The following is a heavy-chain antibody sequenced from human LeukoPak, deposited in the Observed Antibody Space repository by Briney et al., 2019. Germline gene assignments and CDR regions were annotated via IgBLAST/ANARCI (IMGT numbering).Heavy chain of an antibody. V-gene: IGHV3-23*01. CDR3: TKTRITMVRGEID. Sequence: GGSLRLSCATSGFTFTSYDMSWVRQAPGKGLDWVSGISGIGSRTYYADSVEGRLTISRDNSKNTVYLQMNSLRAEDTAVYYCTKTRITMVRGEIDWGQGTLVTVSS. J-gene: IGHJ4*02. D-gene: IGHD3-10*01. CDR2: ISGIGSRT. CDR1: GFTFTSYD.